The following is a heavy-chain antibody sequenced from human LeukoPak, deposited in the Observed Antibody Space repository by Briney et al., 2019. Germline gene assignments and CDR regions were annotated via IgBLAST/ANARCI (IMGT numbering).Heavy chain of an antibody. J-gene: IGHJ3*01. CDR2: ISAYNGNT. CDR1: GYTFTSYG. Sequence: ASVKVSCKASGYTFTSYGISWVRQATGQGLEWMGWISAYNGNTNYAQKLQGRVTMTTDTSTSTAYMELRSLRSDDTAVYYCARVAVTTHAFDVWGQGTMVTVSS. D-gene: IGHD4-17*01. V-gene: IGHV1-18*01. CDR3: ARVAVTTHAFDV.